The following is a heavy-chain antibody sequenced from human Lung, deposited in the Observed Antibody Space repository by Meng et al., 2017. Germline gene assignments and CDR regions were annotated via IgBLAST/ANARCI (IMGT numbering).Heavy chain of an antibody. J-gene: IGHJ4*02. CDR3: ARGPTTMAHDFDY. Sequence: QVQLTQWGAGLLKPSETLSPTCVVSGGSFSDYYWSWIRQPPGKGLEWIGEINHSGSTNYNPSLESRATISVDTSQNNLSLKLSSVTAADSAVYYCARGPTTMAHDFDYWGQGTLVTVSS. CDR2: INHSGST. CDR1: GGSFSDYY. V-gene: IGHV4-34*01. D-gene: IGHD4-11*01.